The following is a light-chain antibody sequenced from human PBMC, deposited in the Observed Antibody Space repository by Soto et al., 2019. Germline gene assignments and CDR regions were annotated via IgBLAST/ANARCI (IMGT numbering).Light chain of an antibody. J-gene: IGLJ2*01. CDR1: NFGSKS. V-gene: IGLV3-21*04. CDR3: QVWDSSSDVV. CDR2: YDS. Sequence: SYELTQPPSVSVAPGKTARITCGGNNFGSKSVHWYQQKPGQAPVLVIYYDSDRPSGIPARFSGSNSGNTATLTISRVEAGDEADYYCQVWDSSSDVVFGGGTKLTVL.